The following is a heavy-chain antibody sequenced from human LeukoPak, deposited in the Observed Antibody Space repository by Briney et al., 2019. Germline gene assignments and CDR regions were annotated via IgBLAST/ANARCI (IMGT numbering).Heavy chain of an antibody. CDR1: GGSISSYY. CDR2: IYTSGST. D-gene: IGHD2-15*01. Sequence: SETRSLTCTVSGGSISSYYWSWIRQPAGKGLEWIGRIYTSGSTNYNPSLKSRVTMSVDTSKNQFSLKLSSVTAADTAVYYCARGVVVAPVEWFDPWGQGTLVTVSS. CDR3: ARGVVVAPVEWFDP. J-gene: IGHJ5*02. V-gene: IGHV4-4*07.